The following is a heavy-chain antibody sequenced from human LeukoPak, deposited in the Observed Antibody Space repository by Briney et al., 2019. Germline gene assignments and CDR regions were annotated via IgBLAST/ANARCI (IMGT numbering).Heavy chain of an antibody. CDR2: FSWNSGSI. D-gene: IGHD6-19*01. V-gene: IGHV3-9*01. Sequence: GGSLRLSCAASVFTFDDYAMHWLRQALGKRLKWVLGFSWNSGSIGYADSVKGRITISRDNAKNSLYLQMNSLRAEDTALYYCAKAFRSGWSWFDPLGQGTLVTVS. CDR3: AKAFRSGWSWFDP. J-gene: IGHJ5*02. CDR1: VFTFDDYA.